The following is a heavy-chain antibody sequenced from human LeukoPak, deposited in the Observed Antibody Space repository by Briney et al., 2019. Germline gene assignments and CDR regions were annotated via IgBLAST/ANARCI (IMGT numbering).Heavy chain of an antibody. CDR1: GFTFSRYA. V-gene: IGHV3-30-3*01. CDR2: ISYDGSNE. Sequence: GGSLRLSCAASGFTFSRYAMHWVRQAPGKGLEWVAVISYDGSNEYYADSVKGRFTISRDSSENTLYLQMNSLRVEDTAVYYCAREIQGGPFVASIPFDYWGQGTLVTVSS. CDR3: AREIQGGPFVASIPFDY. D-gene: IGHD2-21*02. J-gene: IGHJ4*02.